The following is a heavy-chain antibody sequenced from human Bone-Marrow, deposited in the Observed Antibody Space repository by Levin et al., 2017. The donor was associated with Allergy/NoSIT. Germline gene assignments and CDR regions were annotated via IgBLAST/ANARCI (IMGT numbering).Heavy chain of an antibody. V-gene: IGHV4-31*03. D-gene: IGHD3-9*01. CDR2: ISYRGTT. CDR3: ARLDGYYFDY. Sequence: PSETLSLTCTVSGGSISSAGYHWTWIRQSPGKGLEWIGYISYRGTTYYNPSLKSRLTMSLDTSEQRFSLNLNSVTAADTAIYYCARLDGYYFDYWGQGTLVTVSS. J-gene: IGHJ4*02. CDR1: GGSISSAGYH.